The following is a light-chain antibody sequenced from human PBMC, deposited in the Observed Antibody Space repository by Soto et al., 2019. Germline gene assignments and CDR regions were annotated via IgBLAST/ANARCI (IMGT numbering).Light chain of an antibody. V-gene: IGKV1-5*03. J-gene: IGKJ1*01. CDR2: KAS. CDR1: QSISSW. CDR3: QHYNSHSEA. Sequence: DIQMTQSPSTLSASVGDRVTITCRASQSISSWLAWYQQKPGKAPNLLIYKASTLKSGVPSRFSGSGSGTEFTLTISSLQPDDFATYYCQHYNSHSEAFGQGTKVDIK.